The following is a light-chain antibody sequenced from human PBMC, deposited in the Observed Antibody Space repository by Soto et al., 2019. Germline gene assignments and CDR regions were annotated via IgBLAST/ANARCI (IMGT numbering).Light chain of an antibody. Sequence: DIVMTQSAATLSVSPGHRATLSCRASQSVGSNLAWYQQKPGQAPRLLIYGASTRVTGIPARFSGSGSGTEFTLTISSLKSEDFAVYHCQRYYNWWTFGQGTKVDIK. CDR2: GAS. J-gene: IGKJ1*01. V-gene: IGKV3-15*01. CDR1: QSVGSN. CDR3: QRYYNWWT.